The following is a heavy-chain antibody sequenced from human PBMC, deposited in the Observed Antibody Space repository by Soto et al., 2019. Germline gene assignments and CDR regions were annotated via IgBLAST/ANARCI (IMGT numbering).Heavy chain of an antibody. CDR2: ISGGGRT. CDR1: DSSLKSYL. J-gene: IGHJ6*02. Sequence: AXESLALSFVVSDSSLKSYLENWVRQAPGKGLEWVSVISGGGRTDYADSVKGRFTISRDISKNTVFLQMNSLIAEDTAVYYCAKDRDPRGMDVWGQGTTVTVSS. CDR3: AKDRDPRGMDV. D-gene: IGHD3-10*01. V-gene: IGHV3-23*01.